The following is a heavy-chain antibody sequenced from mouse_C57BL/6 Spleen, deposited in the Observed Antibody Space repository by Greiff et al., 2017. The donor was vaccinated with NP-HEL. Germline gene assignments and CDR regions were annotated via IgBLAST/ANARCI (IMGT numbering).Heavy chain of an antibody. J-gene: IGHJ2*01. CDR1: GFNIKDDY. D-gene: IGHD1-1*01. Sequence: VQLQQSGAELVRPGASVKLSCTASGFNIKDDYMHWVKQRPEQGLEWIGWIDPENGDTEYAPKFQGKATITADTSSNTAYLQLSSLTSEDTAVYYCTLLLRYDYWGQGTTLTVSS. CDR3: TLLLRYDY. V-gene: IGHV14-4*01. CDR2: IDPENGDT.